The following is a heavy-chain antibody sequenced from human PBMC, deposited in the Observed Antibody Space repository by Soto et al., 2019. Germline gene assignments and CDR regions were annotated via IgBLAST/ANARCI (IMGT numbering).Heavy chain of an antibody. CDR3: ARAPPWRWLPQAGYFDY. J-gene: IGHJ4*02. CDR2: INAGNGNT. V-gene: IGHV1-3*01. D-gene: IGHD3-22*01. Sequence: QVPLVQSGAEVKKPGASVKVSCKASGYTFTSYAMHWVRQAPGQRLEWMGWINAGNGNTKYSQKFQGRVTITRDTSASTAYMELSSLRSEDTAVYYCARAPPWRWLPQAGYFDYWGQGTLVTVSS. CDR1: GYTFTSYA.